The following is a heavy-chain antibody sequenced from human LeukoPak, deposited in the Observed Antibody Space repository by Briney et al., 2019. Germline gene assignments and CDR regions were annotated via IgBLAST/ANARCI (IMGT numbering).Heavy chain of an antibody. D-gene: IGHD3-3*01. V-gene: IGHV3-21*01. J-gene: IGHJ4*02. CDR3: ARVKGFLETFDY. CDR1: GFTFSSYS. Sequence: GGSLRLSCAASGFTFSSYSMNWVRQAPGKGLEWVSSISSSSSYIYYADSVKGRFTISRDNAKNSLYLQMNSLRAEGTAVYYCARVKGFLETFDYWGQGTLVTVSS. CDR2: ISSSSSYI.